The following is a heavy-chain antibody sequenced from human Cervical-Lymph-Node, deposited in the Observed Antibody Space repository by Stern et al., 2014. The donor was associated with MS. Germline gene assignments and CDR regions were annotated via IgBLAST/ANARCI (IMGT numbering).Heavy chain of an antibody. J-gene: IGHJ6*02. V-gene: IGHV1-46*02. CDR2: INPSGAT. CDR3: AVRYCSGGRCYSVPDV. D-gene: IGHD2-15*01. Sequence: QVQLVQSGSEVKKPGASVKVSCKASEYTHNNYLIHWVRQAPGQRPDWMGVINPSGATNYDQKGQDRVTMTTDASTSSFYMELSRLRSEDTAVYYCAVRYCSGGRCYSVPDVWGQGTTVIVSS. CDR1: EYTHNNYL.